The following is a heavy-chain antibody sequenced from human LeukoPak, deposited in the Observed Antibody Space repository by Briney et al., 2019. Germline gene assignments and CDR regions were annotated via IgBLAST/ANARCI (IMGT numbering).Heavy chain of an antibody. V-gene: IGHV1-18*01. CDR2: ISAYNGNT. CDR1: GYTFTSYG. D-gene: IGHD2-2*01. CDR3: ARAGGYCSSTSCYVRNYYYYYYLDV. J-gene: IGHJ6*03. Sequence: ASVKVSCKASGYTFTSYGISWVRQAPGQGLEWMGWISAYNGNTNYAQKRQGRVTMTTDTSTSTAYMELRSLRSDDTAVYYCARAGGYCSSTSCYVRNYYYYYYLDVWGKGTTVTVSS.